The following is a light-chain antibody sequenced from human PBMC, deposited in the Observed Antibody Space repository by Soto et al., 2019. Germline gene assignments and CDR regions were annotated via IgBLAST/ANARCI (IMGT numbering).Light chain of an antibody. Sequence: QSVLTQPASVSGSPGQSVTISCTGTDSDIGGYNYVSWYQQHPGKAPKLMIYGVSNRTSGVSNRFSGSKSGNTASLTISGHQADDEANYYCSSFTSNPSPHVVFGGGTKLTVL. V-gene: IGLV2-14*01. CDR3: SSFTSNPSPHVV. CDR1: DSDIGGYNY. J-gene: IGLJ2*01. CDR2: GVS.